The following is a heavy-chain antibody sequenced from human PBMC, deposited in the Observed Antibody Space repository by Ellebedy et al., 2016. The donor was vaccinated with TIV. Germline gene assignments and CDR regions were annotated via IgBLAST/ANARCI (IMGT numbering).Heavy chain of an antibody. CDR3: ARGEAAAGMYYYYGMDV. CDR2: INPNSGGT. CDR1: GYTFTGYY. J-gene: IGHJ6*02. Sequence: AASVKVSCKASGYTFTGYYMHWVRQAPGQGLEWMGWINPNSGGTNYAQKFQGWVTMTRDTSISPAYMELSRLRSDDTAVYYRARGEAAAGMYYYYGMDVWGQGTTVTVSS. D-gene: IGHD6-13*01. V-gene: IGHV1-2*04.